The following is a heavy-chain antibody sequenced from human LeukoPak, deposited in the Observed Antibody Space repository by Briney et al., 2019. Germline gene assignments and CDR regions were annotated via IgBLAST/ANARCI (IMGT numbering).Heavy chain of an antibody. V-gene: IGHV3-23*01. D-gene: IGHD3-10*01. Sequence: GGSLRLSCAASGFTFSGYAMGWVRQAPGKELEWVSAISGSGGSTYYADSVKGRFTISRDNSKNTLYLQMNSLRAEDTAVYYCANKAMVRGVIIDYWGQGTLVTVSS. CDR3: ANKAMVRGVIIDY. J-gene: IGHJ4*02. CDR1: GFTFSGYA. CDR2: ISGSGGST.